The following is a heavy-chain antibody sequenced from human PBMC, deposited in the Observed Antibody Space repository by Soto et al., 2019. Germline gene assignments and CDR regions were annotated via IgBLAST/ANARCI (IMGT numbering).Heavy chain of an antibody. CDR2: VHAGSGDT. D-gene: IGHD6-19*01. CDR1: GYIFTTYD. CDR3: ARGSGYGYFDY. J-gene: IGHJ4*02. Sequence: ASVKVSCKASGYIFTTYDIHWVRQAPGQRLEWMGWVHAGSGDTRYSQKFQDRVTITRDTSASTAYMELSRLRSEETAVYYCARGSGYGYFDYWGQGTLVTVSS. V-gene: IGHV1-3*01.